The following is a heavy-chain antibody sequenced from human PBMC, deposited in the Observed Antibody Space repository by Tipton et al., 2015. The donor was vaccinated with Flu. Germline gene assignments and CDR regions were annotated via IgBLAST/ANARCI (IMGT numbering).Heavy chain of an antibody. CDR3: ARDSILAHSNTGFDAFDI. CDR1: GGSISSHY. J-gene: IGHJ3*02. V-gene: IGHV4-4*07. Sequence: TLSLTCSVSGGSISSHYWTWIRQPAGKGLEWIGRIYSTGSTNYNPSLKNRVTMSVDTSNNQFSLILTSVTAADTAVYFCARDSILAHSNTGFDAFDIWGQGIVVNVFS. D-gene: IGHD2-21*01. CDR2: IYSTGST.